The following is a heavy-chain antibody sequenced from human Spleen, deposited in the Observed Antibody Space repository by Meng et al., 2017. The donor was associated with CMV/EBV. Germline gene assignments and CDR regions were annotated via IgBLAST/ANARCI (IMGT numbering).Heavy chain of an antibody. CDR3: AGRPYCTSTSCHKDFDY. D-gene: IGHD2-2*02. V-gene: IGHV4-30-4*01. Sequence: SISSGDYYWRWIRQPPGQGLEWIGYIYYSGSTYYNPSLKSRVTISVDTSKNQFSLKLSSVTAADTAVYYCAGRPYCTSTSCHKDFDYWGLGTLVTVSS. CDR1: SISSGDYY. CDR2: IYYSGST. J-gene: IGHJ4*02.